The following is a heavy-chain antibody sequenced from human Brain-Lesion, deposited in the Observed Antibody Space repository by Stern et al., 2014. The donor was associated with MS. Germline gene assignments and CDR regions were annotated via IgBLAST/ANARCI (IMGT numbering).Heavy chain of an antibody. Sequence: QLQLQESGPGLVKPSQTLSLTCTVSGGSVGSGSYDWSWIRQPAGKGLEWIGRIYPAGSTYYTPSLKSRVSISIDTSKNQFSLKLTSVTAADTAVYYCARDKEDTNMAFRYFDNWGQGTLVTVSS. CDR3: ARDKEDTNMAFRYFDN. V-gene: IGHV4-61*02. D-gene: IGHD5-18*01. J-gene: IGHJ4*02. CDR2: IYPAGST. CDR1: GGSVGSGSYD.